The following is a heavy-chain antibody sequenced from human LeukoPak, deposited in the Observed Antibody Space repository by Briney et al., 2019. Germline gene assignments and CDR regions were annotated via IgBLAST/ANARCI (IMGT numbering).Heavy chain of an antibody. D-gene: IGHD1-26*01. CDR1: GGSFSGYY. CDR3: ARGRSGSYPNYYYYYMDV. Sequence: SSETLSLTCAVYGGSFSGYYWSWIRQPPGKGLEWIGEINHSGSTNYNPSLKSRVTISVDTSKNQFSLKLSSVTAADTAVYYCARGRSGSYPNYYYYYMDVWGKGTTVTVSS. J-gene: IGHJ6*03. V-gene: IGHV4-34*01. CDR2: INHSGST.